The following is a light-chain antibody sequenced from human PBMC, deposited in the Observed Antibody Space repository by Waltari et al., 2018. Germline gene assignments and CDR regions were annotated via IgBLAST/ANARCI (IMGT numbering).Light chain of an antibody. V-gene: IGLV3-27*01. CDR2: RDN. Sequence: SYELTQPSSVSLSPGQTANITCSGNVLAKKYGRWLQQKPGRAPLLLIYRDNARPSGIPAGFSGSSSGTTVTLTISGAHVEDEADYYCYSVSANSWVFGGGTRLTVL. J-gene: IGLJ3*02. CDR3: YSVSANSWV. CDR1: VLAKKY.